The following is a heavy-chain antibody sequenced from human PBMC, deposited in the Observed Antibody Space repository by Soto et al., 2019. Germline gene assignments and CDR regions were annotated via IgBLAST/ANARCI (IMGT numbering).Heavy chain of an antibody. CDR2: IKQDGSEK. Sequence: GGSLRLSCAASGFTFSSYWMSWVRQAPGKGLEWVANIKQDGSEKYYVDSVKGRFTISRDNAKNSLYLQMNSLRVEDTAVYYCARGVDYDFWSGYYEVTYYYYYYMDVWGKGTTVTVSS. J-gene: IGHJ6*03. V-gene: IGHV3-7*01. CDR3: ARGVDYDFWSGYYEVTYYYYYYMDV. D-gene: IGHD3-3*01. CDR1: GFTFSSYW.